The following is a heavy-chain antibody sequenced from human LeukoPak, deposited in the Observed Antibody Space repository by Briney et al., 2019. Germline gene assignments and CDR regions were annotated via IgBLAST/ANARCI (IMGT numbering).Heavy chain of an antibody. Sequence: SETLSLTCTVSGGSISSYYWSWIRQPPGKGLEWIGYIYYSGSTNYNPSLKSRVTISVDTSKNQFSLKLSSVTAADTAVYYCASLIQVGATGVWGQGTLVTVSS. J-gene: IGHJ4*02. CDR3: ASLIQVGATGV. V-gene: IGHV4-59*12. D-gene: IGHD1-26*01. CDR1: GGSISSYY. CDR2: IYYSGST.